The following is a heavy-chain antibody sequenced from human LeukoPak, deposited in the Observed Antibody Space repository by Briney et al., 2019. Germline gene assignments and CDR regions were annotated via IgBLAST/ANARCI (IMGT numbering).Heavy chain of an antibody. J-gene: IGHJ4*02. V-gene: IGHV3-53*01. CDR3: ARDQGDSSGYFFDY. CDR2: IYSGSST. D-gene: IGHD3-22*01. Sequence: PGGSLRLSCAASGFTVSSNHMSWVRQAPGKGLEWVSVIYSGSSTYYADSVKGRFTTSRDNSKNTLYLQMNSLRAEDTAVYYCARDQGDSSGYFFDYWGQGTLVTVSS. CDR1: GFTVSSNH.